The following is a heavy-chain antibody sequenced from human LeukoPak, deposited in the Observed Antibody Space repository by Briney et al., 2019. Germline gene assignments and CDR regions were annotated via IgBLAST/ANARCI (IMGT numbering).Heavy chain of an antibody. V-gene: IGHV4-59*01. CDR2: IYYSGST. J-gene: IGHJ5*02. D-gene: IGHD4-17*01. CDR3: ARAHDYGDYKKWFDP. CDR1: GGSISGDH. Sequence: PSETLSLTCTVSGGSISGDHWSWIRQSPGKGLEWIGYIYYSGSTNYKPSLKSRVTISIDTSKNQFSLRLRSVTAADTAVYYCARAHDYGDYKKWFDPWGHGTLVTVSS.